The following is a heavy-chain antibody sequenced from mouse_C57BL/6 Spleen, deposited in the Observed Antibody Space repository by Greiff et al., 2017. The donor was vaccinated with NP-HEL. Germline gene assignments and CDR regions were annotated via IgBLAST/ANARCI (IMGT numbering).Heavy chain of an antibody. CDR1: GFTFSSYG. J-gene: IGHJ3*01. CDR3: ARPLLSSGYWFAY. V-gene: IGHV5-6*01. Sequence: EVQGVESGGDLVKPGGSLKLSCAASGFTFSSYGMSWVRQTPDKRLEWVATISRGGSYTYYPDSVKGRFTISRDNAKNTLYLQMSSLKSEDTAMYYCARPLLSSGYWFAYWGQGTLVTVSA. D-gene: IGHD3-2*02. CDR2: ISRGGSYT.